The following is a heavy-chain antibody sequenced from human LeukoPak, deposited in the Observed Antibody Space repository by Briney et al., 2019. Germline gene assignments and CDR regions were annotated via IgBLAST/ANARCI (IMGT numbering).Heavy chain of an antibody. CDR1: GGTFSSYA. CDR2: IIPILGIA. V-gene: IGHV1-69*04. D-gene: IGHD3-22*01. CDR3: ARDSRNYYDSSGYSFNLYYFDY. Sequence: GSSVKVSCKASGGTFSSYAISCVRQAPGQGLEWMGRIIPILGIANYAQKFQGRVTITADKSTSTAYMELSSLRSEDTAVYCCARDSRNYYDSSGYSFNLYYFDYWGQGTLVTVSS. J-gene: IGHJ4*02.